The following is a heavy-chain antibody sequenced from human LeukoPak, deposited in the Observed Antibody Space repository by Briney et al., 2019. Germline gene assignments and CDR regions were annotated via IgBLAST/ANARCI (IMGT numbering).Heavy chain of an antibody. V-gene: IGHV4-59*01. Sequence: SETLSLTCTVSGGSFSNFYWNWIRQPPGKGLEWIGYIYYSGSTNYNPSLKSRVTISVDTSRNQFSLKLSSVTAADTAVYYCARDREEYSSSNWGQGTLVTVSS. J-gene: IGHJ4*02. CDR3: ARDREEYSSSN. CDR2: IYYSGST. D-gene: IGHD6-6*01. CDR1: GGSFSNFY.